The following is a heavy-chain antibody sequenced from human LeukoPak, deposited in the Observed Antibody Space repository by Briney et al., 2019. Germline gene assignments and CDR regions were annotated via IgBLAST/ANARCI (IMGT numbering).Heavy chain of an antibody. J-gene: IGHJ1*01. Sequence: SETLSLTCTVSGGSTSTYYWSWIRQPPGKGLEWIGYLYYSGSTTYSPSLKSRVTMSVDTSKSQFSLKLNSVTAADTAIYYCARVRGTFETDWGQGTLVTVSS. CDR1: GGSTSTYY. V-gene: IGHV4-59*01. CDR2: LYYSGST. CDR3: ARVRGTFETD. D-gene: IGHD2/OR15-2a*01.